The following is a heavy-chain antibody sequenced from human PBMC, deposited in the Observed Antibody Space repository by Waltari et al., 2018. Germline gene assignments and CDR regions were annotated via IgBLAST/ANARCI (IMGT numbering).Heavy chain of an antibody. CDR2: IYYSGST. V-gene: IGHV4-59*01. D-gene: IGHD4-4*01. Sequence: QVQLQESGPGLVKPSETLSLTCTVSGGSISSYYWSWTRQPPGKGLEWIGYIYYSGSTNYNPPLKSRVTISVDTSKNQFSLKLSSVTAADTAVYYCARGGYSNYYYGMDVWGQGTTVTVSS. J-gene: IGHJ6*02. CDR1: GGSISSYY. CDR3: ARGGYSNYYYGMDV.